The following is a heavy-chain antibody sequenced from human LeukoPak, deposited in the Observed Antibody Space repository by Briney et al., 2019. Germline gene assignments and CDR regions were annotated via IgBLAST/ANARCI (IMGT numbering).Heavy chain of an antibody. V-gene: IGHV4-59*01. CDR3: AKGPDYDYVWGSYRLDC. Sequence: PSETLSLTCTVSGGSISTYYWSWIRQPPGKGLEWIGYIHYTGRTNYNPSLKSRVSISVDTSKNQFSLRLSSVTAADTAVYYCAKGPDYDYVWGSYRLDCWGQGTLVTVSS. J-gene: IGHJ4*02. CDR2: IHYTGRT. D-gene: IGHD3-16*02. CDR1: GGSISTYY.